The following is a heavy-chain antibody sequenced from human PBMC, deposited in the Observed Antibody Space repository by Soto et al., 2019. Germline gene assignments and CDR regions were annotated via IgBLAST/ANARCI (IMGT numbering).Heavy chain of an antibody. J-gene: IGHJ6*02. CDR3: AREMGIAAAGTHYYYYGMDV. CDR1: GFTFSSYD. D-gene: IGHD6-13*01. V-gene: IGHV3-13*01. CDR2: IGTAGDT. Sequence: PGGSLRLSCAASGFTFSSYDMHWVRQATGKGLEWVSAIGTAGDTYYPGSVKGRFTISRENAKNSLYLQMNSLRAGDTAVYYCAREMGIAAAGTHYYYYGMDVWGQGTTVTVSS.